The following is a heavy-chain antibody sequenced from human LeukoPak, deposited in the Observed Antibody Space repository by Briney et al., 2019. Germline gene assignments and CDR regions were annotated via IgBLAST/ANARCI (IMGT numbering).Heavy chain of an antibody. CDR2: IYYSGST. Sequence: SQTLSLTCTVSGGSISSGGYYWSWIRQHPGKGLEWIGYIYYSGSTYYNPSLKSRVTISVDTSKNQFSLKLSSVTAADTAVYYCARDAKEPTKCCSSTSCYRGVYYFDYWGQGTLVTVSS. CDR3: ARDAKEPTKCCSSTSCYRGVYYFDY. CDR1: GGSISSGGYY. D-gene: IGHD2-2*01. V-gene: IGHV4-31*03. J-gene: IGHJ4*02.